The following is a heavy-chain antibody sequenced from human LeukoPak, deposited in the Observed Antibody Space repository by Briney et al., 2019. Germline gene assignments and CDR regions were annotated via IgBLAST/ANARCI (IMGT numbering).Heavy chain of an antibody. V-gene: IGHV3-48*04. CDR2: ISRSGSTI. CDR1: GFTFSSYI. CDR3: ARRGPLSGYGPYFDY. D-gene: IGHD5-12*01. Sequence: PGGSLRLSCAASGFTFSSYIMNWVRQTPGKGLEWVSYISRSGSTIYFADSVNGRFTFSRDNAKNSLYLQMDSLRVEDTAVYYCARRGPLSGYGPYFDYWGQGTLVTVSS. J-gene: IGHJ4*02.